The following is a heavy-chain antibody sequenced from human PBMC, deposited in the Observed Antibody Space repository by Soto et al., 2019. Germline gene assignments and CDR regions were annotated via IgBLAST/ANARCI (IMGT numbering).Heavy chain of an antibody. J-gene: IGHJ5*02. CDR3: ARYYVDTAMVTDWFDP. CDR2: IYYSGST. Sequence: QVQLQESGPGLVKPSQTLSLTCTVSGGSISSGDYYWSWIRQPPGKGLEWIGYIYYSGSTYYNPSLKSRVTRSVDTSKNQFSLKLSSVTAADTAVYYCARYYVDTAMVTDWFDPWGQGTLVTVSS. CDR1: GGSISSGDYY. V-gene: IGHV4-30-4*01. D-gene: IGHD5-18*01.